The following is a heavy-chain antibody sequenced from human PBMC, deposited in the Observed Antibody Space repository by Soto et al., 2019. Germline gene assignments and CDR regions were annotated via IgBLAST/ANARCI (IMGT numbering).Heavy chain of an antibody. Sequence: GWSLRLSCAASGFTFSSYSMNLVRQAPGKGLEWVSYISSSSSTIYYTDSVKGRFTISRDNAKNSLYLQMNSLRDEDTAVYYCASYSFKQFDYWGQGTSVTVSS. D-gene: IGHD5-18*01. CDR3: ASYSFKQFDY. V-gene: IGHV3-48*02. CDR2: ISSSSSTI. J-gene: IGHJ4*02. CDR1: GFTFSSYS.